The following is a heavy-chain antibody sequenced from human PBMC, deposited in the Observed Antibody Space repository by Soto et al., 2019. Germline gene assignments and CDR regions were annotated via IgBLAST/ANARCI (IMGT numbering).Heavy chain of an antibody. CDR3: ARGVAATRGKFDY. Sequence: GGSLRLSCAASGFTFSNYWMNWVRQAPGKGLELVANIKQDGSEKYYVDSVKGRFTISRDNAKNSLYLQMNSLRVEDTAVYYCARGVAATRGKFDYWGQGTLVTVSS. CDR1: GFTFSNYW. D-gene: IGHD2-15*01. CDR2: IKQDGSEK. J-gene: IGHJ4*02. V-gene: IGHV3-7*01.